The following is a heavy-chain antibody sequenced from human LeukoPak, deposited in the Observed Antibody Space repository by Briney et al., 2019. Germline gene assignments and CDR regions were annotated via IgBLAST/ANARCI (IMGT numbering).Heavy chain of an antibody. J-gene: IGHJ6*03. CDR1: GLTFNFHA. V-gene: IGHV3-21*01. D-gene: IGHD6-25*01. CDR2: ISGSRDFI. Sequence: GGSLRLSCAVSGLTFNFHAMHWVRQIPGKGPEWISSISGSRDFIYYADSVKGRFTISRDNAKNSLYLQMNSLRAEDTAVYYCARALPRGFRHMDVWGKGTTVTVSS. CDR3: ARALPRGFRHMDV.